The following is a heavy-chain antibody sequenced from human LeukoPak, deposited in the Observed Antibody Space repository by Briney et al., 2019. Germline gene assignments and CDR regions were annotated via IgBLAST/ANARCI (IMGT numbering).Heavy chain of an antibody. V-gene: IGHV3-74*01. CDR1: GFTFSSYW. D-gene: IGHD1-26*01. J-gene: IGHJ4*02. CDR3: ARESSVGAHKAFDY. Sequence: PGGSLSLSCAASGFTFSSYWMHWVRQAPGKGLVWVSRVNSVGSSTSHADSVKGRFTISRDNAKNTLYLQMNSLRAEDTAVYYCARESSVGAHKAFDYRGQGTLVTVSS. CDR2: VNSVGSST.